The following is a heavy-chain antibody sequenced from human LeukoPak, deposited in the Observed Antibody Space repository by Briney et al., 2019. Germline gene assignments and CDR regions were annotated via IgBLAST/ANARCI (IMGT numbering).Heavy chain of an antibody. CDR1: GGSFSENY. D-gene: IGHD2-15*01. Sequence: SETLSLTCAVYGGSFSENYWTWIRQPPGKGLEWIGEINHSGRTNYNPSLKSRVTISVDSSKNQFSQELSSVTAADTAVYYCARGRGVVVRDWFDYWGQGTLVTVSS. V-gene: IGHV4-34*01. J-gene: IGHJ4*02. CDR2: INHSGRT. CDR3: ARGRGVVVRDWFDY.